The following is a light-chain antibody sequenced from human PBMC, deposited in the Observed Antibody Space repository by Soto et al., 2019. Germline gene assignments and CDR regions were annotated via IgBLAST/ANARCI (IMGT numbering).Light chain of an antibody. CDR3: QQYNNWPPIT. CDR1: QSVSSK. V-gene: IGKV3-15*01. CDR2: GAS. Sequence: EIVMTQSPATLSLSAGERATLSCRASQSVSSKLAWYQQKPGQAPRLLIYGASTRATGIPARFSGSGSGTEFTLTISSLQSQDFAVYYCQQYNNWPPITFGQGTRLRL. J-gene: IGKJ5*01.